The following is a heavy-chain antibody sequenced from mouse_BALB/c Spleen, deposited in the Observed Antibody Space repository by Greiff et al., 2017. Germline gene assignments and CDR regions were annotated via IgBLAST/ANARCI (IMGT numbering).Heavy chain of an antibody. CDR1: GFTFSSFG. J-gene: IGHJ2*01. CDR2: ISSGSSTI. V-gene: IGHV5-17*02. D-gene: IGHD3-1*01. Sequence: EVQLVESGGGLVQPGGSRKLSCAASGFTFSSFGMHWVRQAPEKGLEWVAYISSGSSTIYYADTVKGRFTISRDNPKNTLFLQMTSLRSEDTAMYYCARGGYVTYYFDYWGQGTTLTVSS. CDR3: ARGGYVTYYFDY.